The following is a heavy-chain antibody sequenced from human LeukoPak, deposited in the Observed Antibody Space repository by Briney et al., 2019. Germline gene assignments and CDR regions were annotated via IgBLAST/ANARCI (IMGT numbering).Heavy chain of an antibody. J-gene: IGHJ4*02. CDR3: ARDFERPDY. CDR2: INPNSGGT. Sequence: SVKVSCKASGYTFTDYYIHWVRQAPAQGLEWMGRINPNSGGTNYAQKFQGRVTMTRDTSISTAYMELRRLRSDDTAVYYCARDFERPDYWGQGTLVSVSS. V-gene: IGHV1-2*06. CDR1: GYTFTDYY.